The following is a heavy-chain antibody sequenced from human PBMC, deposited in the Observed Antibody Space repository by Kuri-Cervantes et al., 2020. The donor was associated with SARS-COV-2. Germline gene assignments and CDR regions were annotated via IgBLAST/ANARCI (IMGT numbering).Heavy chain of an antibody. J-gene: IGHJ4*02. D-gene: IGHD4-11*01. Sequence: GESLKISCAASGFTFSNAWMNWVRQAPGKGLEWVGRIKSKTDGGTTDYVAPVKGRFTISRDDSKSIAYLQMNSLKTEDTAVYYCTRVYSNSAFDYWGQGTLVTVSS. CDR3: TRVYSNSAFDY. CDR2: IKSKTDGGTT. CDR1: GFTFSNAW. V-gene: IGHV3-15*07.